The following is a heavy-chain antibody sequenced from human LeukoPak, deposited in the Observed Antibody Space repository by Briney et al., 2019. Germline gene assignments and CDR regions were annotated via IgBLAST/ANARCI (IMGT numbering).Heavy chain of an antibody. CDR1: GDSITYFY. CDR2: VSSSGST. CDR3: ASPIHSSSSPGEDADAFDI. D-gene: IGHD6-6*01. J-gene: IGHJ3*02. Sequence: SETLSLTCSVSGDSITYFYWSWIRQAAGKGLEWIGRVSSSGSTDYNASLKSRVTMSVDTSKNQLSLKMISVTAADTAVYYCASPIHSSSSPGEDADAFDIWGQGTMVTVSS. V-gene: IGHV4-4*07.